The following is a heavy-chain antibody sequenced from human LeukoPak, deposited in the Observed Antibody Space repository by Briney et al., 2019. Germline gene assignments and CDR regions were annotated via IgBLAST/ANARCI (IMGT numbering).Heavy chain of an antibody. CDR1: GFTFSGYW. CDR2: ISGSGTDI. V-gene: IGHV3-11*04. J-gene: IGHJ4*02. D-gene: IGHD5-18*01. CDR3: ARTARHLDY. Sequence: PGGSLRLSCAASGFTFSGYWMSWIRQAPGKGLECLSYISGSGTDINYADSVRGRFTISRDNAKNLLYLQMNDLRVEDTAVYYCARTARHLDYWGQGTLVTVSS.